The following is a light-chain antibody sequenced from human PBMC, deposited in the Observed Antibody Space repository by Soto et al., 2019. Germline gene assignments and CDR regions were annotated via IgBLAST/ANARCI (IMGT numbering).Light chain of an antibody. J-gene: IGKJ4*01. CDR2: GAS. CDR1: QSVSSY. CDR3: QQYGASPLT. V-gene: IGKV3-20*01. Sequence: IVLTQSPATLSLSPGERATLSCRASQSVSSYLAWYQQKPGQAPRLLIYGASSRVTAIPDRFSGSGSGTDFTLTISRLEPEDFAVYYCQQYGASPLTFGGGTKVDIK.